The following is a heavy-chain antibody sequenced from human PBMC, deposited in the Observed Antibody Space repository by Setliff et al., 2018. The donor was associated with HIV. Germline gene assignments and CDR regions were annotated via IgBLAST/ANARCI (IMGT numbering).Heavy chain of an antibody. V-gene: IGHV3-23*01. CDR3: AKDGISGGAYPPYYFDY. CDR1: GFTFNTYA. Sequence: GGSLRLSCAASGFTFNTYAMSWVRQAPGKGLEWVSAISGSGGSTFYADSVKGRFTISRDNSKNTLYLQMNGLRVEDTAVYYCAKDGISGGAYPPYYFDYWGHGTLVTVSS. J-gene: IGHJ4*01. CDR2: ISGSGGST. D-gene: IGHD2-15*01.